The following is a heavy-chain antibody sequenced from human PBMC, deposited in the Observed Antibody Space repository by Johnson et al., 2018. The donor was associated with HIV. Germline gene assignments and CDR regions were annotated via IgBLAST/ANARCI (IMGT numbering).Heavy chain of an antibody. CDR3: VQGVPNPAGAFDV. D-gene: IGHD6-19*01. Sequence: QVQLVESGGGVVQPGRSLGLSCAASGFTFSTCGMHWVRQAPGKGLEWVAVISYDGSSKYYVDSVKGRFTISRDNSKNTLSLQMNSLRAEDTAVYYCVQGVPNPAGAFDVWGQGTGVTVSS. CDR1: GFTFSTCG. J-gene: IGHJ3*01. CDR2: ISYDGSSK. V-gene: IGHV3-30*03.